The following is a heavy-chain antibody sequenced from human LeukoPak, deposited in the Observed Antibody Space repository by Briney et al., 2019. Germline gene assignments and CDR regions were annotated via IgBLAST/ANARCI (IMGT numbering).Heavy chain of an antibody. CDR1: GYSFSSYW. V-gene: IGHV5-51*01. Sequence: GESLKISCKGSGYSFSSYWIGWVRQMPGKGLEWMGIIYPGDSDTRYGPSFQGQVTISADKSISTAYLQWSSLKASDTAMYYCARRRKLLSYNWFDPWGQGTLVTVSS. CDR3: ARRRKLLSYNWFDP. CDR2: IYPGDSDT. J-gene: IGHJ5*02. D-gene: IGHD2-2*01.